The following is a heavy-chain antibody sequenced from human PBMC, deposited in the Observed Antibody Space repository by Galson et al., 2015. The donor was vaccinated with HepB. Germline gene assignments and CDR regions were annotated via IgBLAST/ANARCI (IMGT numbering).Heavy chain of an antibody. CDR3: ARLYCSGGSCYFDY. Sequence: AMHWVRQAPGTGLAYVSAINTNGGSTNYARSVKGRSTISRDNSKNTLYLQMGSLRAEDMAVYYCARLYCSGGSCYFDYWGQGTLVTVSS. D-gene: IGHD2-15*01. CDR1: A. J-gene: IGHJ4*02. V-gene: IGHV3-64*01. CDR2: INTNGGST.